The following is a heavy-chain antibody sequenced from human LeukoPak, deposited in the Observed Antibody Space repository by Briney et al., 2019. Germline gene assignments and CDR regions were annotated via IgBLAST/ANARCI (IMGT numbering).Heavy chain of an antibody. CDR2: MNPNSGNT. D-gene: IGHD2-15*01. CDR3: XXXXYCSGGSCGMDV. V-gene: IGHV1-8*01. J-gene: IGHJ6*02. CDR1: GYTFTSYD. Sequence: ASVKVSCKASGYTFTSYDINWVRQATGQGLEWMGWMNPNSGNTGYAQKFQGRVTMTRNTSISTAYMELSSLRSEDTAVYYCXXXXYCSGGSCGMDVWGQGTTVTVSS.